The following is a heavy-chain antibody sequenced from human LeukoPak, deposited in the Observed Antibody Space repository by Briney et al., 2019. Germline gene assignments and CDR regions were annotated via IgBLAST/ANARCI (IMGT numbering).Heavy chain of an antibody. CDR2: ISYDGGNE. Sequence: PGGSLRLSCTPSGFIFDTYAMHWARQAPGKGLEWVALISYDGGNENYADSVKGRFTISRDNSKNTLFLQMDSLRADDTAVYYCARDPPFSSGWSQNFFDFWGQGTPVTVSS. J-gene: IGHJ4*02. CDR1: GFIFDTYA. V-gene: IGHV3-30*14. D-gene: IGHD6-19*01. CDR3: ARDPPFSSGWSQNFFDF.